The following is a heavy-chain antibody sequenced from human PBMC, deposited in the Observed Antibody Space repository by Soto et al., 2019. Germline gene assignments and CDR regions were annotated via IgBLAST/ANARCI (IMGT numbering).Heavy chain of an antibody. CDR1: GYTFTSYG. CDR3: ARDLAGTVDY. Sequence: ASVKVSCKASGYTFTSYGISWVRQAPGQKLEWMGWISAYNGNTKYAQKLHGRVIMTTDTSTSTAYMELRSLRSDDTAVYYCARDLAGTVDYWGQGTLVTVSS. V-gene: IGHV1-18*01. D-gene: IGHD6-19*01. J-gene: IGHJ4*02. CDR2: ISAYNGNT.